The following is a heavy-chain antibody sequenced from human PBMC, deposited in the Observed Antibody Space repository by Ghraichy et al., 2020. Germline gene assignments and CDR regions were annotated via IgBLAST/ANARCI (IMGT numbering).Heavy chain of an antibody. CDR1: DGKRSKDNLY. Sequence: SETLSLTCEVDDGKRSKDNLYWARIGMAEKKGLECAGCEAYSGSTDYNSSLRSRLTISREISKKQVSLKLTSVTAADTAVYYCARHEIGTMLAVWAQGALVIVS. D-gene: IGHD3-10*02. V-gene: IGHV4-39*01. CDR3: ARHEIGTMLAV. CDR2: EAYSGST. J-gene: IGHJ4*02.